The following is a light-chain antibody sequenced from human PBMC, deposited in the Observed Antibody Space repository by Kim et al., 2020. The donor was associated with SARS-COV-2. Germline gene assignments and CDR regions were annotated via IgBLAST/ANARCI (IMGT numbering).Light chain of an antibody. V-gene: IGLV1-40*01. CDR2: ANN. CDR3: QSYDTSLTAV. Sequence: GQKVTISCTGSRSNIGAGYDVHWYQHIPGTAPKLLIQANNIRPSGIPDRFSASKSDTSASLAITGLQAEDEADYYCQSYDTSLTAVFGGGTQLTVL. J-gene: IGLJ3*02. CDR1: RSNIGAGYD.